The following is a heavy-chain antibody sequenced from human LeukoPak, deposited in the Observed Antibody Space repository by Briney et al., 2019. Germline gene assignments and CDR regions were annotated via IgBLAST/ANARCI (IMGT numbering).Heavy chain of an antibody. V-gene: IGHV1-2*02. CDR3: ARERTPLRFLEWLTKAEWDY. CDR2: INPNSGGT. Sequence: ASVKVSCKASGYTFKHYYMHWVRQAPGQGLEWMGWINPNSGGTNYAQKFQGRVTMTRDTSISTAYMELSRLRSDDTAVYYCARERTPLRFLEWLTKAEWDYWGQGTLVTVSS. J-gene: IGHJ4*02. D-gene: IGHD3-3*01. CDR1: GYTFKHYY.